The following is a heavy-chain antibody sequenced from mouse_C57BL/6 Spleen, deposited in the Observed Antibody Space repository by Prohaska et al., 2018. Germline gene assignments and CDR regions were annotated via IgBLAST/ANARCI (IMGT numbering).Heavy chain of an antibody. CDR1: GYTFTDYY. CDR2: IFPGSGST. CDR3: ARGGKWLDY. Sequence: VELQQSGPELVKPGASVKISCKASGYTFTDYYINWVKQRPGQGLELIEWIFPGSGSTYYNEKVKGKATLTVEKSASKGYMLLSSLTAEDAAVYFLARGGKWLDYGGQGTLVTVSA. V-gene: IGHV1-75*01. J-gene: IGHJ3*01.